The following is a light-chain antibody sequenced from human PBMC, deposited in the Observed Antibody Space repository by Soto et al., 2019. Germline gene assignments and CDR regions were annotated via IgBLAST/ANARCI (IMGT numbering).Light chain of an antibody. CDR1: QSITNS. CDR2: AAS. J-gene: IGKJ4*01. V-gene: IGKV1-39*01. CDR3: QQGHSMPFT. Sequence: DIQMPPPPSSLSASVGDRVTITCRASQSITNSLNWYQQKPGKAPTLVVYAASSLQSGVPSRFSGSGSGTDFPLPISSLQREEFATYYCQQGHSMPFTFGDGTKVDIK.